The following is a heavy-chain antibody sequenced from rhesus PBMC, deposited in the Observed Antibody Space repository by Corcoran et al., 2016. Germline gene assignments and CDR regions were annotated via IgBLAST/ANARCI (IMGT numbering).Heavy chain of an antibody. CDR2: IFVGRRST. Sequence: QVQLQESGPGLVKPSETLPLTCAVPVASISYNYWSWIRQPPGRGRDWIGYIFVGRRSTTYNPSHESRVTISKDRSKSQFSLKLNSVTAADTAVYYCALGMPFEFWGQGALVIVSS. D-gene: IGHD2-2*01. CDR3: ALGMPFEF. V-gene: IGHV4S7*01. J-gene: IGHJ1*01. CDR1: VASISYNY.